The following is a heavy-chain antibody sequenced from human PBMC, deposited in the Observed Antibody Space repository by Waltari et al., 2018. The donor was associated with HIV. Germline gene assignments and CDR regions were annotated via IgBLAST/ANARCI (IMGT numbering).Heavy chain of an antibody. D-gene: IGHD3-22*01. CDR1: GGSFRGYY. J-gene: IGHJ3*02. CDR3: ARRGDSSGIRAFDI. Sequence: QVQLQQWGAGLLKPSETLSLTCAVYGGSFRGYYWSWIRQPPGKGLAWIGEINHSGSTNYNPSRKRRVAKSVDTSKNQLSLKPSAVTGADTAVYYGARRGDSSGIRAFDIWGQGTMVTVSS. V-gene: IGHV4-34*01. CDR2: INHSGST.